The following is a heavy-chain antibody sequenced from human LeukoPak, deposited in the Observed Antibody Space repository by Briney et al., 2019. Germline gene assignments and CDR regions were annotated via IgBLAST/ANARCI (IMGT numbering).Heavy chain of an antibody. J-gene: IGHJ4*02. V-gene: IGHV3-43*02. CDR3: AKGNNTISFNFDY. CDR1: GFNFRDFS. D-gene: IGHD1-14*01. Sequence: PGGSLRLSCTASGFNFRDFSMHWVRQIPGQGLEWVSPVSGDGDVTYYADSVKGRFTISRDNGRNLLYLQMNSLSGEDTAFYYCAKGNNTISFNFDYWGQGTLVTVSS. CDR2: VSGDGDVT.